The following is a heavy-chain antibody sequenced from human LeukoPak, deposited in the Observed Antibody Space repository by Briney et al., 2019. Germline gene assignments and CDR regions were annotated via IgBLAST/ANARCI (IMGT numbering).Heavy chain of an antibody. CDR2: ISSSSSTI. J-gene: IGHJ6*03. Sequence: GGSLRLSCAASGFTFSSYSMNWVRQAPGKGLEWVSYISSSSSTIYYADSVKGRFTISRDNAKNSLYLQMNSLRAEDTAVYYCARQDRGQSNKTYYYYYYMDVWGKGTTVTVSS. CDR3: ARQDRGQSNKTYYYYYYMDV. CDR1: GFTFSSYS. V-gene: IGHV3-48*01.